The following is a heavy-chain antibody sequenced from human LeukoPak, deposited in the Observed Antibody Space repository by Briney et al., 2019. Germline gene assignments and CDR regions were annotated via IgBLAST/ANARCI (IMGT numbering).Heavy chain of an antibody. CDR1: GGSISSGGYY. J-gene: IGHJ3*02. CDR3: ARDGNGDAFDI. V-gene: IGHV4-31*03. D-gene: IGHD1-1*01. CDR2: IYYSGST. Sequence: SETLSLTYTVSGGSISSGGYYWSWIRQHPGKGLEWIGYIYYSGSTYYNPSLKSRVTISVDTSKNQFSLKLSSVTAADTAVYYCARDGNGDAFDIWGQGTMVTVSS.